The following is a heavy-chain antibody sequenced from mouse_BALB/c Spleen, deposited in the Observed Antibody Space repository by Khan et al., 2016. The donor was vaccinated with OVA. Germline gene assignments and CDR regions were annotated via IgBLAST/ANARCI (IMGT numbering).Heavy chain of an antibody. CDR1: GYTFTSYY. V-gene: IGHV1S81*02. CDR3: TRGGYGSPFAY. CDR2: INPSNGGT. J-gene: IGHJ3*01. Sequence: VQLQESGAELVKPGASVKLSCKASGYTFTSYYMSWVKQRPGQGLEWIGEINPSNGGTNVHEKFKNKATLTVDKSSSTAYMELSSLTSEDSSVYYCTRGGYGSPFAYGGQGTLVTVSA. D-gene: IGHD1-1*01.